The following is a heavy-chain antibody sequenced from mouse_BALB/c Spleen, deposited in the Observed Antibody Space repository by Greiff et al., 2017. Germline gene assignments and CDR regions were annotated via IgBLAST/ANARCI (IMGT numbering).Heavy chain of an antibody. CDR3: ARGHGYYPYWYFDV. Sequence: QVQLQQSGAELVKPGASVKLSCKTSGYTFTSYWIQWVKQRPGQGLGWIGEIFPGTGTTYYNEKFKGKATLTIDTSSSTAYMQLSSLTSEDSAVYFCARGHGYYPYWYFDVWGAGTTVTVSS. CDR1: GYTFTSYW. J-gene: IGHJ1*01. D-gene: IGHD2-3*01. V-gene: IGHV1S132*01. CDR2: IFPGTGTT.